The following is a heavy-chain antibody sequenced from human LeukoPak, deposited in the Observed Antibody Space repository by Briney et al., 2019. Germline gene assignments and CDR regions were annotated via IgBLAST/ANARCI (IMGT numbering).Heavy chain of an antibody. V-gene: IGHV3-74*01. D-gene: IGHD2-15*01. CDR1: GFTFSSYW. Sequence: GGSLRLSCAVSGFTFSSYWMHWVRQAPGKGLVWVSRINTDVSSTRYADSVKGRFTISRDNSKNTLYLQMNSLRAEDTAVYYCATAPYCSGGRCYPQDSWGQGTLVTVSS. CDR2: INTDVSST. CDR3: ATAPYCSGGRCYPQDS. J-gene: IGHJ4*02.